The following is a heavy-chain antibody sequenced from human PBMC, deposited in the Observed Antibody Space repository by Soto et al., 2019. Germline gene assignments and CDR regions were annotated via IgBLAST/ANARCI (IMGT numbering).Heavy chain of an antibody. CDR1: GDSISAYY. V-gene: IGHV4-59*01. CDR2: IYNSGFT. D-gene: IGHD4-17*01. Sequence: SETLSLTCTVSGDSISAYYWSWIRQPPGKGLEWIGHIYNSGFTNYNPSLEGRVTISVDTSRNYFSLKVRSVTTADTAVYYCARLERTVTGYYYYDGVDVWGQGTTVTVSS. J-gene: IGHJ6*02. CDR3: ARLERTVTGYYYYDGVDV.